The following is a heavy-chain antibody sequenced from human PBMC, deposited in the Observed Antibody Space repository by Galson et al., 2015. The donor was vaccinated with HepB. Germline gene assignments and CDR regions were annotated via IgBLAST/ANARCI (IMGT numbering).Heavy chain of an antibody. J-gene: IGHJ4*02. Sequence: PALVKPTQTLTLTCTFSGFTLSTSGVGVGWIRQPPGQALEWLALIYWNDDKRYSLSLKSRLTITKDTSKNQVVLTMTNMDPVDTATYYCAHWGPRWLTRRYFDYWGQGTLVTVSS. V-gene: IGHV2-5*01. CDR1: GFTLSTSGVG. CDR3: AHWGPRWLTRRYFDY. D-gene: IGHD5-24*01. CDR2: IYWNDDK.